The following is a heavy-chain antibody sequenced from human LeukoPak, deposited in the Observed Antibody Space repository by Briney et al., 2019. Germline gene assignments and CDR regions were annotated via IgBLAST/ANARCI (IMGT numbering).Heavy chain of an antibody. J-gene: IGHJ3*02. Sequence: GGSLRLSCAASGFTFSDHYMIWLRQAPGKGLEAISYISHNGETKYYADSVKGRLSISRDNAKSSLYLQMNSLRVEDTAVYYCARDTTPPNSSGWSDAFDIWGQGTMVTVSS. CDR3: ARDTTPPNSSGWSDAFDI. CDR2: ISHNGETK. CDR1: GFTFSDHY. V-gene: IGHV3-11*01. D-gene: IGHD6-19*01.